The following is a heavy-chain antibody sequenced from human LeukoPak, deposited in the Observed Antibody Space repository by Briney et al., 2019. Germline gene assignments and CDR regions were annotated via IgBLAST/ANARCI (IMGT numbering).Heavy chain of an antibody. D-gene: IGHD4-17*01. CDR2: ISAYNGNT. CDR3: ARGLYDYEPYYYMDV. V-gene: IGHV1-18*01. J-gene: IGHJ6*03. CDR1: GYTFTSYG. Sequence: EASVKVSCKASGYTFTSYGISWVRQAPGQGHERMGWISAYNGNTNYAQKLQGRVTMTTDTSTSTAYMELRSLRSDDTAVYYCARGLYDYEPYYYMDVWGKGTTVTVSS.